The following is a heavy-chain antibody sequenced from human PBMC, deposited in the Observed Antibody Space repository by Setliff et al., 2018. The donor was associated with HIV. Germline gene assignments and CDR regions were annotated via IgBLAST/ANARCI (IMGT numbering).Heavy chain of an antibody. CDR1: GYIFTHYW. Sequence: GESLKISCETSGYIFTHYWIGWVRQMPGKGLEWMGIISPDDSDTRYSPSFQGQVTISVDKSTSTAYLQWSSLKASDSAIYYCARHFGISYRSPFDPWGQGTLVTVSS. CDR2: ISPDDSDT. CDR3: ARHFGISYRSPFDP. D-gene: IGHD3-3*01. J-gene: IGHJ5*02. V-gene: IGHV5-51*01.